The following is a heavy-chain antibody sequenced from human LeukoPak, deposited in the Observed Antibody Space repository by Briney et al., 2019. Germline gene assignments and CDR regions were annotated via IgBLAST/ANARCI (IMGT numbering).Heavy chain of an antibody. J-gene: IGHJ4*02. V-gene: IGHV1-46*01. D-gene: IGHD2-2*02. CDR3: ARGFRGDIVVVPAAIRGVGFDY. Sequence: GASVKVSCKASGYTFTSYYMHWVRQAPGQGLEWMGIINPSGGSTSYAQKSQGRVTMTRDTSTSTVYMELSSLRSEDTAVYYCARGFRGDIVVVPAAIRGVGFDYWGQGTLVTVSS. CDR1: GYTFTSYY. CDR2: INPSGGST.